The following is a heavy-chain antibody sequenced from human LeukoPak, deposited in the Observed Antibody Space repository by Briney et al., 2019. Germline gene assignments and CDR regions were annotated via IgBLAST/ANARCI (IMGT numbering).Heavy chain of an antibody. D-gene: IGHD1-7*01. CDR3: ARGCHSWNWNCLDY. Sequence: ASVKVSCKASGYTFTNYPMHWVRQAPGQRLEWVGWINAGNGNTKYSQKFQGRVTITRDTSASTAYMELSSLRSEDTAVYYCARGCHSWNWNCLDYWGQGTLVTVSS. CDR2: INAGNGNT. CDR1: GYTFTNYP. V-gene: IGHV1-3*01. J-gene: IGHJ4*02.